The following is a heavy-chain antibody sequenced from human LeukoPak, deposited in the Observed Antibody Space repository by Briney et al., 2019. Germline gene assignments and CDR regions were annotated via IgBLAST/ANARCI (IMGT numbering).Heavy chain of an antibody. CDR2: IYYSGST. V-gene: IGHV4-59*01. Sequence: SETLSLTCTVSGGSISTYYWSWIRQPPGKGLEWIGYIYYSGSTNYNPSLKSRVTISVDTSKNQFSLKLSSVTAADTAMYYCARGSTLPWVDYWGQGTLVTVSS. J-gene: IGHJ4*02. CDR1: GGSISTYY. CDR3: ARGSTLPWVDY.